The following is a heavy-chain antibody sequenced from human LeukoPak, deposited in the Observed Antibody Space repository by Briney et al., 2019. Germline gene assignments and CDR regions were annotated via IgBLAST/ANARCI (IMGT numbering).Heavy chain of an antibody. CDR2: INPNSGGT. V-gene: IGHV1-2*02. D-gene: IGHD6-13*01. CDR3: APSATSIAAAYGY. CDR1: GYTFTGYY. J-gene: IGHJ4*02. Sequence: ASVKVSCTASGYTFTGYYMHWVRQAPGPGLEWMGWINPNSGGTNYAQKFQGRVTMTRDTSISTAYMELSRLRSDDTAVYYCAPSATSIAAAYGYWGQGTLVTVSS.